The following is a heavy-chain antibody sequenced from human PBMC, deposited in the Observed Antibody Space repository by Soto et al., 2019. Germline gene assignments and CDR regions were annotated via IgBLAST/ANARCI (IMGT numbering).Heavy chain of an antibody. CDR3: ARDFGGSTGDAFDI. V-gene: IGHV4-4*02. D-gene: IGHD1-26*01. J-gene: IGHJ3*02. Sequence: PSETLSLTCAVSGGSISSSNWWSWVRQPPGKGLEWIGEIYHSGSTNYNPSLKSRVTISVDKSKNQFSLKLSSVTAADTAVYYCARDFGGSTGDAFDIWGQGTMVTVSS. CDR2: IYHSGST. CDR1: GGSISSSNW.